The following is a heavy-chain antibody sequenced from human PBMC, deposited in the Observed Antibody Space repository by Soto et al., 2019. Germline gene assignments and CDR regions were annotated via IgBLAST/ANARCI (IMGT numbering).Heavy chain of an antibody. Sequence: GGSLRLSCAASGFTFSIYAMSWVRQAPGKGLDWVSTIRSNGDGTYYADSVKGRFTISRDNSKNTLYLQMNSLRAEDTAVYYCARRSGSYSQSLAFNFDNWGQGTLVTVSS. CDR1: GFTFSIYA. CDR3: ARRSGSYSQSLAFNFDN. J-gene: IGHJ4*02. D-gene: IGHD1-26*01. CDR2: IRSNGDGT. V-gene: IGHV3-23*01.